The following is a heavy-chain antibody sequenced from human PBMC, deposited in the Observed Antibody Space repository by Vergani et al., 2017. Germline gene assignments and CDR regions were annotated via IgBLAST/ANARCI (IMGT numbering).Heavy chain of an antibody. Sequence: QVQLQQWGAGLLKPSETLSLTCAVYGGSFSGYYWSWTRQPPGKGLEWIGEINHSGSTNYNPSLKSRVTISVDTSKNQFSLKLSSVTAADTAVYYCARGGYRRNYYGMDVWGQGTTVTVSS. CDR1: GGSFSGYY. CDR2: INHSGST. J-gene: IGHJ6*02. V-gene: IGHV4-34*01. CDR3: ARGGYRRNYYGMDV. D-gene: IGHD5-24*01.